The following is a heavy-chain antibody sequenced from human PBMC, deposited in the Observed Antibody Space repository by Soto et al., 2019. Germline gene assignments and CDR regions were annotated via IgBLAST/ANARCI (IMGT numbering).Heavy chain of an antibody. J-gene: IGHJ6*01. CDR3: ARGRGYGWWSYRGMDV. Sequence: ASVKVSCKASGYTFTRYDINWVRQATGQGLEWMGWMNPNSGNTGDAQKFQGRVTMTRTTSISTAYMEVSSLRSEDTAVYYCARGRGYGWWSYRGMDVWGQGATVTV. CDR2: MNPNSGNT. CDR1: GYTFTRYD. V-gene: IGHV1-8*01. D-gene: IGHD3-10*01.